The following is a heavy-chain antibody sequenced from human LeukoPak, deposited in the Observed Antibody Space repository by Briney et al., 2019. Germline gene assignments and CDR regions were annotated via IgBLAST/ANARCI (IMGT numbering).Heavy chain of an antibody. CDR3: ARDGGAYCGGDCYLGY. Sequence: PGGSLRLSCAASGFTFSSYSMNWVRQAPGKGLEWVSSISSSSSYIYYADSVKGRFTISRDNAKNSLYLQMNSLRAEDTALYYCARDGGAYCGGDCYLGYWGQGTLVTVSS. CDR1: GFTFSSYS. D-gene: IGHD2-21*01. J-gene: IGHJ4*02. V-gene: IGHV3-21*04. CDR2: ISSSSSYI.